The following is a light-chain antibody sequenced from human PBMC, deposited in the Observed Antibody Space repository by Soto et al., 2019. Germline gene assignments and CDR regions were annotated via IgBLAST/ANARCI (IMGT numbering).Light chain of an antibody. J-gene: IGLJ3*02. Sequence: SYELTQPPSMSVSPGQTARITCSGDSLPKQYAYWYQQQAGQAPVLVIYTDTERPSGIPERFSGSSSGTTVTLTINGVQAEDEADYYCQSADSSGTYVVFGGGTKVTVL. V-gene: IGLV3-25*03. CDR3: QSADSSGTYVV. CDR2: TDT. CDR1: SLPKQY.